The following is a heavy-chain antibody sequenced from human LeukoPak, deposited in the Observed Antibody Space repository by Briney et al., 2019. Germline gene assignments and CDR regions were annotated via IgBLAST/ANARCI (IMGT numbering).Heavy chain of an antibody. J-gene: IGHJ6*03. V-gene: IGHV3-21*01. CDR1: GFTFSNFG. Sequence: GGSLRLSCAASGFTFSNFGMNWVRQAPGKGLEWVSSITGSSKSKDFADSVKGRFAISRDNAKNSLFLQMDSLRVEDTAVYYCVREGSGSTHYMDVWGKGTTVTVSS. CDR2: ITGSSKSK. CDR3: VREGSGSTHYMDV. D-gene: IGHD3-10*01.